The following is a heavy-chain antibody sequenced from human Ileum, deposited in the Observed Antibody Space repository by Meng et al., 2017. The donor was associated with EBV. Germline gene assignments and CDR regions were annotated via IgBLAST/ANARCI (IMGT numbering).Heavy chain of an antibody. CDR3: ARESYSDSSGYYSLDY. D-gene: IGHD3-22*01. J-gene: IGHJ4*02. Sequence: QVRWTGWGPGLVKPWGTRSLTCSVAGGSSSGSNWWSWVRQAPGKGLEWIGEIHHTESTNYNPSLKSRVTISVDKSKNQFSLKLSSVTAADTAVYYCARESYSDSSGYYSLDYWGQGSLVTVSS. CDR1: GGSSSGSNW. CDR2: IHHTEST. V-gene: IGHV4-4*02.